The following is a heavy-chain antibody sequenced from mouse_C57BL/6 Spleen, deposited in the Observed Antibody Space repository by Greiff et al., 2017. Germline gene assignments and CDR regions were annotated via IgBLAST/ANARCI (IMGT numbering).Heavy chain of an antibody. V-gene: IGHV1-15*01. CDR2: IDPETGGT. CDR3: TRHGCSSWFAD. D-gene: IGHD1-1*01. J-gene: IGHJ3*01. Sequence: QVQLQQSGAELVRPGASVTLSCKASGYTFTDYEMHWVKQTPVHGLEWIGAIDPETGGTAYNQKFKGKAILTADKSSSTAYMARRSLTSEDSAVYYCTRHGCSSWFADWGEATLVTGSA. CDR1: GYTFTDYE.